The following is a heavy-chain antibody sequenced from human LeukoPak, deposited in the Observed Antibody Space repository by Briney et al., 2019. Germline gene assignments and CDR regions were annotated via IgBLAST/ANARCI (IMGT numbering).Heavy chain of an antibody. CDR1: GYTLTELS. CDR2: FDPEDGET. J-gene: IGHJ4*02. Sequence: ASVKVSCKVSGYTLTELSMHWVRQAPGKGLEWMGGFDPEDGETIYAQKFQGRVTMTEDTSTDTAYMELSSLRSEDTAVYYCARARGYSYGSPVSPDYWGQGTLVTVSS. V-gene: IGHV1-24*01. CDR3: ARARGYSYGSPVSPDY. D-gene: IGHD5-18*01.